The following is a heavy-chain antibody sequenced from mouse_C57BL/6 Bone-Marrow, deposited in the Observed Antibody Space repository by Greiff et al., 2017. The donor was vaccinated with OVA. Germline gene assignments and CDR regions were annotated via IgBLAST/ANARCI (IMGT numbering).Heavy chain of an antibody. D-gene: IGHD3-2*02. CDR3: AREGSSGYVDYY. CDR2: FDPSDSYT. V-gene: IGHV1-69*01. Sequence: QVQLQQPGAELVMPGASVKLSCKASGYTFTSYWLHWVKQRSGQGLEWIGEFDPSDSYTNYNQKLKGKSTLTVDKSSSTAYMQLSSLTSEDSAVYYCAREGSSGYVDYYWGRGTTLTVTS. CDR1: GYTFTSYW. J-gene: IGHJ2*01.